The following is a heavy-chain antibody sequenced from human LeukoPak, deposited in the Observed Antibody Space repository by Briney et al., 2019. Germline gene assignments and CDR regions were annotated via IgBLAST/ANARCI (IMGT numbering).Heavy chain of an antibody. J-gene: IGHJ4*02. Sequence: TGGSLRLSCAASGFTFSSYWMSWVRQAPGKGLEWVSYISSSSSYTNYADSVKGRFTISRDNAKNSLYLQMNSLRAEDTAVYYCARGGRSSSLIPFDYWGQGTLVTVSS. V-gene: IGHV3-21*05. CDR1: GFTFSSYW. CDR2: ISSSSSYT. CDR3: ARGGRSSSLIPFDY. D-gene: IGHD6-13*01.